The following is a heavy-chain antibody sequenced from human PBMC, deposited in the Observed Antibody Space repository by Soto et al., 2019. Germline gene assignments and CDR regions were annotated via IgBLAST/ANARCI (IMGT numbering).Heavy chain of an antibody. J-gene: IGHJ6*02. CDR3: ARTGIHYYYYGMDV. CDR2: IYYSGST. CDR1: GGSFRGYY. V-gene: IGHV4-59*08. Sequence: PSETLSLTCAVYGGSFRGYYWSWIRQTPGKGLEWIGYIYYSGSTNYNPSLKSRVTISVDTSKNQFSLKLSSVTAADTAVYYCARTGIHYYYYGMDVWGQGTTVTVSS.